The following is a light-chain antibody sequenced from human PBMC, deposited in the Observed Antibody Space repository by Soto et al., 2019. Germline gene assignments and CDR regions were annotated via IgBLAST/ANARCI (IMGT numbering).Light chain of an antibody. CDR2: GAS. CDR1: QSVSTN. CDR3: RQYYNKPPLT. Sequence: EVVMTQSPATLSVSPGERATLSCRASQSVSTNLAWYQQRPGQAPRLLISGASTRAPGVPPRFRGRGSGTAFSLPIISRLSSEAVVYYCRQYYNKPPLTFGGGTKVDIK. J-gene: IGKJ4*01. V-gene: IGKV3-15*01.